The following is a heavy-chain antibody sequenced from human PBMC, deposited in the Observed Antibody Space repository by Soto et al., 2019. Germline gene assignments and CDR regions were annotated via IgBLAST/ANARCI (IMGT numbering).Heavy chain of an antibody. CDR3: AKGGNLGPKTGYAFDP. D-gene: IGHD5-12*01. CDR2: TYFRSKWYN. J-gene: IGHJ5*02. V-gene: IGHV6-1*01. Sequence: SQTLSLTWAISGDSVSSNTASWNWIRQSPSRGLEWLGRTYFRSKWYNDYAVSVKSRIIINPDTSNNQFSLQLNSVTPEDTAVYFCAKGGNLGPKTGYAFDPWGQGIMVTVSS. CDR1: GDSVSSNTAS.